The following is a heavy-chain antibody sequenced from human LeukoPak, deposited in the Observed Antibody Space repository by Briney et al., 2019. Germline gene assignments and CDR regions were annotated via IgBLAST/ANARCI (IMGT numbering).Heavy chain of an antibody. Sequence: PGGSLRLSCTASGFTFGDYAMNWVRQAPGKGLEWVSYISSRSRTIYYADSVKGRFTISRDNAKNSLYLQMNSLRAEDTAVYYCARDEYYYDSSGYYFPGGLHYWGQGTLVIVSS. CDR1: GFTFGDYA. J-gene: IGHJ4*02. D-gene: IGHD3-22*01. CDR3: ARDEYYYDSSGYYFPGGLHY. V-gene: IGHV3-48*01. CDR2: ISSRSRTI.